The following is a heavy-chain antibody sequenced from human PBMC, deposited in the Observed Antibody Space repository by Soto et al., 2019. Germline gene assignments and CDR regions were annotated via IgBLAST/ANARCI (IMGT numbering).Heavy chain of an antibody. V-gene: IGHV4-59*01. Sequence: QVQLQESGPGLVKPSETLSLTCTVSGGSISSYYWSWIRQPPGKGLEWIGYIYYSGSTNYNPSLKSRVTISVDTSKNQFSLKLSSVTAADTAVYYCARLSGYFGYFDYWGQGTLVTVSS. J-gene: IGHJ4*02. CDR2: IYYSGST. CDR3: ARLSGYFGYFDY. D-gene: IGHD3-22*01. CDR1: GGSISSYY.